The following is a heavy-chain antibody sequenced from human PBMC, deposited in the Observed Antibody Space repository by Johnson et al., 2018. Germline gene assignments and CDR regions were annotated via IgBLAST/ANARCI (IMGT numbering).Heavy chain of an antibody. CDR3: AKDRGSAGIDAFDI. CDR2: IRWNSGSI. D-gene: IGHD6-19*01. J-gene: IGHJ3*02. Sequence: LVESGGGLVQPGRSLRLSCAASGFTFDDYAMHWVRQAPGKGLECVSGIRWNSGSIGYADSVKGRFTISRDNAKNSLYLQMNSVRAEDTALYYCAKDRGSAGIDAFDIWGQGPMVTVSS. V-gene: IGHV3-9*01. CDR1: GFTFDDYA.